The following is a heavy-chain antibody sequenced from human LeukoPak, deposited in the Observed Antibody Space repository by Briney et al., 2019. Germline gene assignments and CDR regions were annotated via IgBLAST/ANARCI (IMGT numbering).Heavy chain of an antibody. CDR1: GCTFGNYS. CDR3: ATLTT. CDR2: ISSSGSTI. D-gene: IGHD1-1*01. V-gene: IGHV3-11*04. J-gene: IGHJ3*01. Sequence: PGGPLRLSCPPSGCTFGNYSITGFGQAPGKGLEWVSYISSSGSTIYYADSVKGRFTISRDNAKNSLYLQMNSLRAEDTAVYYCATLTTWDQGTMVTVSS.